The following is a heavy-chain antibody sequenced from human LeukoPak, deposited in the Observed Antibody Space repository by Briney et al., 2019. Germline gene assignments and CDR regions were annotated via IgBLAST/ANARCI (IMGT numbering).Heavy chain of an antibody. CDR2: IKQDGSQK. D-gene: IGHD6-13*01. CDR1: GFTFSSYW. J-gene: IGHJ4*02. CDR3: ARGGYSSSWYLEDY. V-gene: IGHV3-7*01. Sequence: GGSLRLSCAASGFTFSSYWMSWVRQAPGKGLEWVANIKQDGSQKYYVDSVKGRFSISRDNAKNSLYLQMNSLRAEDTAVYYCARGGYSSSWYLEDYWGQGTLVTVSS.